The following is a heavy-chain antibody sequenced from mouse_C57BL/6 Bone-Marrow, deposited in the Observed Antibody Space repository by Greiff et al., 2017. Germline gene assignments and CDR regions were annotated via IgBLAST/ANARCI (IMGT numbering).Heavy chain of an antibody. V-gene: IGHV1-61*01. Sequence: QVQLQQPGAELVRPGSSVKLSCKASGYTFTSYWMDWVKQRPGQGLEWIGNIYPSDSETHYNQKFKDKATLPVDKSSSTAYMQLSSLTSEDSAVYYCAKPRGYYYGSSHWYFDVWGTGTTVTVSS. CDR1: GYTFTSYW. CDR2: IYPSDSET. D-gene: IGHD1-1*01. J-gene: IGHJ1*03. CDR3: AKPRGYYYGSSHWYFDV.